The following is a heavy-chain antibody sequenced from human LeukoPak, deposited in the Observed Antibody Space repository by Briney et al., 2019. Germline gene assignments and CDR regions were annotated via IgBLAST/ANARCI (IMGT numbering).Heavy chain of an antibody. V-gene: IGHV3-7*03. CDR1: GFTFSSHW. CDR2: IKQGGGER. CDR3: ARGPNYGSRTDFLDY. D-gene: IGHD4-17*01. J-gene: IGHJ4*02. Sequence: GGSLRLSCEASGFTFSSHWMNWVRQAPGKGLEWVANIKQGGGERKYVDSVKGRFTVSRDDAKSSVFLQMNSLRAEDTAIYFCARGPNYGSRTDFLDYWGQGTLVTVSS.